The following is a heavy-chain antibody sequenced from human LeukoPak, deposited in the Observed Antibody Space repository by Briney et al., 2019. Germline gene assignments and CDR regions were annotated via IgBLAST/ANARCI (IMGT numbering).Heavy chain of an antibody. D-gene: IGHD6-13*01. V-gene: IGHV4-39*07. CDR3: ARDTLYSSSWYSQYYYYYYMDV. J-gene: IGHJ6*03. Sequence: SETVSLTCTVSGGSISSSSYYWGWIRQPPGKGLEWIGSIYYSGSTYYNPSLKSRVTISVDTSKNQFSLKLSSVTAADTAVYYCARDTLYSSSWYSQYYYYYYMDVWGKGTTVTVSS. CDR1: GGSISSSSYY. CDR2: IYYSGST.